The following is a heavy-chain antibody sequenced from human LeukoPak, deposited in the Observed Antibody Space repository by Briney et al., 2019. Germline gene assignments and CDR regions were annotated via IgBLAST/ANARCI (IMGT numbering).Heavy chain of an antibody. J-gene: IGHJ4*02. CDR3: ARGGNYRFDY. Sequence: SETLSLTCSVSGGSISSNSWWTWVRQPPGKGLEWIGEIYHSGSTNYNPSLKSRVTISLDKSNNQFSLKVNSVTAADTAVYLCARGGNYRFDYWGQGTLVTVSS. D-gene: IGHD1-26*01. CDR1: GGSISSNSW. CDR2: IYHSGST. V-gene: IGHV4-4*02.